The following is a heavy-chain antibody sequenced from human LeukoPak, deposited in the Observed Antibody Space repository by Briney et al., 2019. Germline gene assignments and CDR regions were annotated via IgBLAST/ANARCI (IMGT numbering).Heavy chain of an antibody. J-gene: IGHJ6*02. D-gene: IGHD3-22*01. Sequence: GGSLRLSCAASGFTFSSYAMSWVRQAPGMGLEWVSAISGSGGSTYYADSVKGRFTISRDNSKNTLYLQMNSLRAEDTAVYYCAKENWDDSSGYPNYYYYYGMDVWGQGTTVTVSS. CDR3: AKENWDDSSGYPNYYYYYGMDV. CDR1: GFTFSSYA. V-gene: IGHV3-23*01. CDR2: ISGSGGST.